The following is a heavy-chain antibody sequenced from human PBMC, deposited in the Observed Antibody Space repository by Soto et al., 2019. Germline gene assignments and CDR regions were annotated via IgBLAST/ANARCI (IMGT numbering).Heavy chain of an antibody. V-gene: IGHV1-24*01. CDR1: GYTLTELS. CDR2: FDPEDGET. Sequence: ASVKVSCKVSGYTLTELSMHLVRQAPGKGLEWMGGFDPEDGETIYAQKFQGRVTMTEDTSTDTAYMELSSLRSEDTAVYYCATVMGYCSGGSCYYYYYYGMDVWGQGTTVTVS. D-gene: IGHD2-15*01. CDR3: ATVMGYCSGGSCYYYYYYGMDV. J-gene: IGHJ6*02.